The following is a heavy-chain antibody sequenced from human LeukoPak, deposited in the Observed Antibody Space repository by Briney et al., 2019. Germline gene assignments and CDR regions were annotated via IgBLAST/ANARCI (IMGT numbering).Heavy chain of an antibody. CDR2: ISAYNGNT. J-gene: IGHJ4*02. V-gene: IGHV1-18*01. D-gene: IGHD3-9*01. Sequence: ASVTVSCKASGYRFTSYGISWVRQAPGQGLEWMGWISAYNGNTNYALKLQGRVTMTTDTSTSTAYMELRSLRSDDTAVYYCARGGDGDILTGLVFDYWGQGTLVTVSS. CDR1: GYRFTSYG. CDR3: ARGGDGDILTGLVFDY.